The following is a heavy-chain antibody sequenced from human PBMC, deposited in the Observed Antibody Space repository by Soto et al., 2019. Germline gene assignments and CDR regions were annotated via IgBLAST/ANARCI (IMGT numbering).Heavy chain of an antibody. V-gene: IGHV6-1*01. D-gene: IGHD2-15*01. Sequence: SQTLSLTCVISGDSVSSSSVAWNWVRQSPSRGLEWLGRTYYRSRWYSDFAVSVRGRIVINADTSKNQFSLQLNSVTHEDTAVYFCARSEEDSAYYSYGLDVWGQGTTVTVSS. CDR3: ARSEEDSAYYSYGLDV. J-gene: IGHJ6*02. CDR1: GDSVSSSSVA. CDR2: TYYRSRWYS.